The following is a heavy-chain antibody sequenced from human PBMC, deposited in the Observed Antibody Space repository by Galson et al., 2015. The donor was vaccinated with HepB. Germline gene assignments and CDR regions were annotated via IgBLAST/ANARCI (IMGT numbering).Heavy chain of an antibody. V-gene: IGHV3-74*01. CDR1: GFTFSSYW. CDR3: ARISQGDYGDYPRDY. J-gene: IGHJ4*02. D-gene: IGHD4-17*01. Sequence: SLRLSCAASGFTFSSYWMHWVRQAPGKGLVWVSRINSDGSSTSYADSVKGRFTISRDNAKNTLYLQMNSLRAEDTAVYYCARISQGDYGDYPRDYWGQGTLVTVSS. CDR2: INSDGSST.